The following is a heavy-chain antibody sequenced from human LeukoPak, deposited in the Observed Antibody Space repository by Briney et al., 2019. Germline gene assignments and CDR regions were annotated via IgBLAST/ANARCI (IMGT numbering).Heavy chain of an antibody. J-gene: IGHJ4*02. D-gene: IGHD4-23*01. CDR3: ARVGYGGNSEYSDY. CDR1: GFTFSSYE. Sequence: GGSLRLSCAASGFTFSSYEMNWVRQAPGKGLEWVSYISSSGSTIYYADSVKGRFTISRDNAKNSLYLQMNSLRAEDTAVYYCARVGYGGNSEYSDYWGQGTLVTVSS. CDR2: ISSSGSTI. V-gene: IGHV3-48*03.